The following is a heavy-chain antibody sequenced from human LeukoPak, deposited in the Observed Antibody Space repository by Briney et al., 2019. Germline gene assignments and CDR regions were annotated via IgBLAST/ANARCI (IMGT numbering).Heavy chain of an antibody. CDR3: VRESRPGGAMGLYHNFDY. Sequence: GGSLRLSCTASGFTFSRSWMCWVRQAPGKGLEWVANINEDGSQKNYVDSVKGRLTISRDNTKNLLYLQMNSLRGDDTATYYCVRESRPGGAMGLYHNFDYWGQGTLVAVSS. CDR1: GFTFSRSW. V-gene: IGHV3-7*01. J-gene: IGHJ4*02. D-gene: IGHD3-16*01. CDR2: INEDGSQK.